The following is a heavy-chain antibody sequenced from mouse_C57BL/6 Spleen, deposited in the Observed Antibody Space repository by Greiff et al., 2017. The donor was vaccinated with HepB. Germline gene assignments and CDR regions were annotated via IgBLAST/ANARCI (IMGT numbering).Heavy chain of an antibody. CDR1: GFTFSSYA. V-gene: IGHV5-4*01. Sequence: EVKVVESGGGLVKPGGSLKLSCAASGFTFSSYAMSWVRQTPEKRLEWVATISDGGSYTYYPDNVKGRFTISRDNAKNNLYLQMSHLKSEDTAMYYCARDRIYAMDYWGQGTSVTVSS. CDR3: ARDRIYAMDY. J-gene: IGHJ4*01. CDR2: ISDGGSYT.